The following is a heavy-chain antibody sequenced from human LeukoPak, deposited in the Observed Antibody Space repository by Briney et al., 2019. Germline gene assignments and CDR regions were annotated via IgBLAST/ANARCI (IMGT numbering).Heavy chain of an antibody. J-gene: IGHJ4*02. CDR3: ATALVVASTVFDL. Sequence: KPSETLSLTCTVSGGSISSSSYYWGWIRQPPGKGLEWIGSIYYSGSTYYNPSLKSRVTISVDTSKNQFSLKLTSVTAADTAMYYCATALVVASTVFDLWGQGTLVTVSS. CDR1: GGSISSSSYY. V-gene: IGHV4-39*07. D-gene: IGHD2-15*01. CDR2: IYYSGST.